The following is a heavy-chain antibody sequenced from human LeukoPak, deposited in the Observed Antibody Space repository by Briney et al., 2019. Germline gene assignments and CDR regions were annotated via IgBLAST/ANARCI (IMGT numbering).Heavy chain of an antibody. Sequence: GGSLRLSCAASRFTFNNYLMSWVRQAPGKGLQWVSTISGSGTSTYYADSVKGRFTSSRDNSKNTLYLQMNSLRAEDTAIYYCARYGLVGPTGWLDSWGQGTLVTVSS. CDR1: RFTFNNYL. J-gene: IGHJ5*01. CDR2: ISGSGTST. D-gene: IGHD3-10*01. CDR3: ARYGLVGPTGWLDS. V-gene: IGHV3-23*01.